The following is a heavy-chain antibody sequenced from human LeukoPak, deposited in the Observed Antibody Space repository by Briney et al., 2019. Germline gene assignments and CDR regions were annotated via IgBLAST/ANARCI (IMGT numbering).Heavy chain of an antibody. CDR3: ARVGCSGGSCYYYYYYGMDV. D-gene: IGHD2-15*01. V-gene: IGHV1-8*01. J-gene: IGHJ6*02. CDR1: GYTLTSYD. CDR2: MNPNSGNT. Sequence: ASVKVSCKASGYTLTSYDINWVRQATGQGLEWMGWMNPNSGNTGYAQKFQGRVTMTRNTSISTAYMELSSLRSEDTAVYYCARVGCSGGSCYYYYYYGMDVWGQGTTVTVSS.